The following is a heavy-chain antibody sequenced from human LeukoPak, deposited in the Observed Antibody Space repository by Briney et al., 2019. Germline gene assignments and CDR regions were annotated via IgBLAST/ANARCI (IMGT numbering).Heavy chain of an antibody. CDR1: GFTLENYS. Sequence: GGSLRLSCAASGFTLENYSMSWVRQAPGKGLEWVSAISGSGGSTYYADSVKGRFTISRDNSKNTLYLQMNSLRAEDTAVYYCAKTGTPWYYFDYWGQGTLVTVSS. CDR2: ISGSGGST. J-gene: IGHJ4*02. V-gene: IGHV3-23*01. D-gene: IGHD6-13*01. CDR3: AKTGTPWYYFDY.